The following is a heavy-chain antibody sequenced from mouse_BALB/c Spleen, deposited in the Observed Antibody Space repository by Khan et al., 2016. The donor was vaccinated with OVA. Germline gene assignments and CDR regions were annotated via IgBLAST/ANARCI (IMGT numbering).Heavy chain of an antibody. CDR1: GFSLTNYG. V-gene: IGHV2-9*02. CDR2: IWAGGST. CDR3: GRNYDHYVEYFEF. D-gene: IGHD2-1*01. J-gene: IGHJ1*01. Sequence: QVQLKQSGPGLVAPSQSLSITCTVSGFSLTNYGVHWVRQPPGKGLEWLGIIWAGGSTNYNSALMSRLTISQDNSKSQVFLKLDCLQTDDTAIYYCGRNYDHYVEYFEFWGAGTTVTVSS.